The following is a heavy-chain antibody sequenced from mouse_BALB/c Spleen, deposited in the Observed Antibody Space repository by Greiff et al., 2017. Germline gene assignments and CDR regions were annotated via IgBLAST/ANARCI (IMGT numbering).Heavy chain of an antibody. CDR2: ISYSGST. J-gene: IGHJ3*01. V-gene: IGHV3-8*02. D-gene: IGHD2-14*01. CDR1: GDSITSGY. Sequence: EVKLQESGPSLVKPSQTLSLTCSVTGDSITSGYWNWIRKFPGNKLEYMGYISYSGSTYYNPSLKSRISITRDTSKNQYYLQLNSVTTEDTATYYCARSGYYRYDVAWFAYWGQGTLVTVSA. CDR3: ARSGYYRYDVAWFAY.